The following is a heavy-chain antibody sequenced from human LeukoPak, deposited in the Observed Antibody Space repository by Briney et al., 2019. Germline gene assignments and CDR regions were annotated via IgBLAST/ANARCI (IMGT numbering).Heavy chain of an antibody. J-gene: IGHJ6*02. CDR2: INPNSGGT. V-gene: IGHV1-2*04. CDR1: GYTFTGYY. CDR3: ARDGNWNSFDYYYYGMGV. Sequence: GASVKVSCKASGYTFTGYYMHWVRQAPGQGLEWMGWINPNSGGTNYAQKFQGWVTMTRDTSISTAYMELSRLRSDDTAVYYCARDGNWNSFDYYYYGMGVWGQGTTVTVSS. D-gene: IGHD1-7*01.